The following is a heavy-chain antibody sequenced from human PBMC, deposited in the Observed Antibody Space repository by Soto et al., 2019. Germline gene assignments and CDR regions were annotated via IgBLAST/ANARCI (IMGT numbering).Heavy chain of an antibody. V-gene: IGHV3-33*01. CDR3: ARRWGYDAFDI. CDR2: IWYDGSNK. D-gene: IGHD3-16*01. Sequence: QVQLVESGGGVVQPGRSLRLSCAASGFTFSSYGMHWVRQAPGKGLEGVAVIWYDGSNKYYADSVKGRFTISRDNSNNTLYLQMNSLRAEDTAVYYCARRWGYDAFDIWGQGTMVTVSS. CDR1: GFTFSSYG. J-gene: IGHJ3*02.